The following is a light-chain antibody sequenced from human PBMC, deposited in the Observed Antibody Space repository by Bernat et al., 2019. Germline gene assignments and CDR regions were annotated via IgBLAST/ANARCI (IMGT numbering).Light chain of an antibody. CDR1: QSLNDN. CDR3: QQYHHWPPLT. V-gene: IGKV3-15*01. Sequence: DILLTQSPATLSVSPGERVTLSCRASQSLNDNLAWYQQKPGQSPRLLIYAASTRATGIPARFSGSGSGTEFTLTISSLQSEDFATYYCQQYHHWPPLTFGGGTKVE. J-gene: IGKJ4*01. CDR2: AAS.